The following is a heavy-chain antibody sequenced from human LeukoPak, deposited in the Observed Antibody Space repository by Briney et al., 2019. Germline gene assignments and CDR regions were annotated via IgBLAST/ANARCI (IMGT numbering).Heavy chain of an antibody. CDR3: ARAASGPLFDY. Sequence: NPSETLSLTCTVSGGSISTGNYYWGWIRQPPGKDLEWIGGFHYSGSTYYNPSLKSRVTISVDASKNQFSLKVTSVTAADTAVYYCARAASGPLFDYWGQGTLVTVSS. J-gene: IGHJ4*02. V-gene: IGHV4-39*01. CDR2: FHYSGST. CDR1: GGSISTGNYY. D-gene: IGHD2-15*01.